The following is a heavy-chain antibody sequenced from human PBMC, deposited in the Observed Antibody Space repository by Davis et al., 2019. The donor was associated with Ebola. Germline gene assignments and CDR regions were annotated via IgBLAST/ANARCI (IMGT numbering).Heavy chain of an antibody. V-gene: IGHV3-48*04. J-gene: IGHJ4*02. CDR2: ISSSSPTI. D-gene: IGHD2-2*01. CDR1: GFSFSGYR. Sequence: PGGSLRLSCAASGFSFSGYRMNWVRQAPGKGLEWVSYISSSSPTIYLADSVKGRFSISRDSTSNTLYLQMNGLRAEDTAVYYCARSSYQPDYWGQGTLVTVSS. CDR3: ARSSYQPDY.